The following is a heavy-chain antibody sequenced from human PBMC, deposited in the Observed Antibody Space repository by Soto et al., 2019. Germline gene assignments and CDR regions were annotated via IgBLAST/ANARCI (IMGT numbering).Heavy chain of an antibody. J-gene: IGHJ4*02. CDR1: GFAFSRFG. D-gene: IGHD3-16*01. CDR3: ATDPGGFAGAMRD. V-gene: IGHV3-30*03. CDR2: ITFNGSKE. Sequence: VQMVESGGGVVQPGGSLRLSCAGSGFAFSRFGMHWVRQAPGKGLEWVACITFNGSKEYYVDSVKGRFAISRNNSMNTLYLQMSSLGPEDTGVYYCATDPGGFAGAMRDWGRGTLVTVSS.